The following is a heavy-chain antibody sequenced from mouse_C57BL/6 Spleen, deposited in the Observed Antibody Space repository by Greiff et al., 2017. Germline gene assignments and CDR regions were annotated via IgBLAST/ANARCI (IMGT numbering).Heavy chain of an antibody. D-gene: IGHD2-4*01. J-gene: IGHJ1*03. Sequence: QVQLQQPGAELVKPGASVKMSCKASGYTFTSYWITWVKQRPGQGLEWIGDISPGSGSTNYNEKFKRKATLTIDTSSSTADMELSRLTSDASAVYDCAGDYHWYFDVWGTGTTVTVSS. V-gene: IGHV1-55*01. CDR2: ISPGSGST. CDR3: AGDYHWYFDV. CDR1: GYTFTSYW.